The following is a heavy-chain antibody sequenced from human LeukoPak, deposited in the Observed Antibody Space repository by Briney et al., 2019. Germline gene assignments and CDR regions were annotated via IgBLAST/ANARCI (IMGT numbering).Heavy chain of an antibody. Sequence: ASVKVSCKASGYTFTSYDINWVRQATGQGLEWMGWMNPNSGNTGYAQKFQGRVTMTRNTSISTAYMELSSLRSEDTAVYYCARGRTTVVTLIGYYYMDVWGKGTTVTISS. CDR3: ARGRTTVVTLIGYYYMDV. D-gene: IGHD4-23*01. J-gene: IGHJ6*03. CDR2: MNPNSGNT. CDR1: GYTFTSYD. V-gene: IGHV1-8*01.